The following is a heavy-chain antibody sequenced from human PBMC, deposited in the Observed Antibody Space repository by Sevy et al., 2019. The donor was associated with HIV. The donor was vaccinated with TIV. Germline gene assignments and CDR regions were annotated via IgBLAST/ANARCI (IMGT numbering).Heavy chain of an antibody. V-gene: IGHV5-51*01. J-gene: IGHJ3*02. D-gene: IGHD3-22*01. CDR3: ARAMIVVVPQENDAFDI. CDR2: IYPGYSDT. Sequence: GESLKISCKGSGYSFTSYWIGWVRQMPGKGLEWMGIIYPGYSDTRYSPSFQGQVTISADKSFSTAYLQWGSLKASDTAMYYCARAMIVVVPQENDAFDIWGQGTMVTVSS. CDR1: GYSFTSYW.